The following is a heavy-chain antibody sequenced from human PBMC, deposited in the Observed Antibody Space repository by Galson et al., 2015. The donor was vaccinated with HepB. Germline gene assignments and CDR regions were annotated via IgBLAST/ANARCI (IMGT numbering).Heavy chain of an antibody. CDR1: GFTFSDYG. V-gene: IGHV3-30*03. J-gene: IGHJ4*02. Sequence: SLRLSCAASGFTFSDYGMHWIRQAPGKGLEWVAVISHVGSHTFYADSVKGRYTISRDNSRNTLYLQMDSLRTEDTAIYYCSRDLFYWGQGTLVTVSS. CDR3: SRDLFY. CDR2: ISHVGSHT.